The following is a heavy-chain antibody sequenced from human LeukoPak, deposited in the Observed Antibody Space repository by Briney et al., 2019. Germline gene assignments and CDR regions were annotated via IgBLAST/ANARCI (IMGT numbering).Heavy chain of an antibody. V-gene: IGHV4-39*01. D-gene: IGHD6-13*01. CDR3: ARHLGAAGERDAFDI. CDR1: GGSISSSSYY. Sequence: PSETLSLTCTVSGGSISSSSYYWGWIRQPPGKGLEWIGSIYYSGSTYYNPSLKSRVTISVDTSKNQFSLKLSSVTAADTAVYYCARHLGAAGERDAFDIWGQGTMVTVSS. CDR2: IYYSGST. J-gene: IGHJ3*02.